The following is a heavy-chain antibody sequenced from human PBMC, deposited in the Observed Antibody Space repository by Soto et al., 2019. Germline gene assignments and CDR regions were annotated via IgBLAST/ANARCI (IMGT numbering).Heavy chain of an antibody. V-gene: IGHV1-18*04. CDR2: ISAYNGNT. J-gene: IGHJ6*02. CDR3: ARDLYCDSAVYYYYYGMDV. CDR1: GYTFTSYG. D-gene: IGHD4-17*01. Sequence: GASVKVSCKASGYTFTSYGISWVRQAPGQGLEWMGWISAYNGNTNYAQKLKGRVTMTTDTSTSTAYTELRSLRSDDTTVYYCARDLYCDSAVYYYYYGMDVWGQGTTVTVSS.